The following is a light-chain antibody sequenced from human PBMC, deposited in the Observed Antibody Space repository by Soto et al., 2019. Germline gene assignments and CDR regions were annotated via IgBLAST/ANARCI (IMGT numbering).Light chain of an antibody. V-gene: IGLV2-23*03. CDR1: SSDVGSYNL. CDR3: CSSAGSSTFRV. J-gene: IGLJ3*02. CDR2: EGS. Sequence: QSALTQPASVSGSPGQSITISCTGTSSDVGSYNLVSWYQQHPGKAPKLMIYEGSKRPSGVSNLFSGSKSGNTASLTISVRQAEDAADYYCCSSAGSSTFRVFGGGTKLTVL.